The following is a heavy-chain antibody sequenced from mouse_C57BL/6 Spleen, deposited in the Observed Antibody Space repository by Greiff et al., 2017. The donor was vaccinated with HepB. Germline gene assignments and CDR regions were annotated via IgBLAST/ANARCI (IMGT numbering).Heavy chain of an antibody. CDR1: GFTFSSYC. V-gene: IGHV5-6*01. D-gene: IGHD3-1*01. CDR2: ISSGGSYT. CDR3: ERHVGSGYIGYYALDY. J-gene: IGHJ4*01. Sequence: EVQGVESGGDLVKPGGSLKLSCAASGFTFSSYCMSWVRQTPDKRLEWVATISSGGSYTYYPDSVKGRSTISRDNAKNTLYLQMSSLKSEDTAMYYGERHVGSGYIGYYALDYWGQGTSVTVSS.